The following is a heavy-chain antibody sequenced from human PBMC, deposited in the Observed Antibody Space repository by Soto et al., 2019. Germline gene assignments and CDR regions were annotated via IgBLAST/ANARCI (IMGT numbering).Heavy chain of an antibody. CDR3: AREYSAYHYHVDF. CDR1: AFTFSDYF. V-gene: IGHV3-11*01. J-gene: IGHJ4*02. Sequence: VQLVESGGAMVEPGGSLTLSCAASAFTFSDYFMTWIRQGPGEGLEWVAYISTSARIINYADSVKCRFTISKDNAKTALYLQMNSLRAEDTAVYFCAREYSAYHYHVDFWGQGTVVTVSS. D-gene: IGHD5-12*01. CDR2: ISTSARII.